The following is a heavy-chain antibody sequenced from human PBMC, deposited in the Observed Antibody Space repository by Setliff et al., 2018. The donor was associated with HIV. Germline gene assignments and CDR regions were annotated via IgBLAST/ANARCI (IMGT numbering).Heavy chain of an antibody. CDR2: IYYSGNT. Sequence: SETLSLTCTVSRDSIKNYYWNWIRQPPGKGLEWIGKIYYSGNTFYNSFLKSRVSISVDTSKNQFSLRLRSVTAADTAVYFCARWGANGGRPDWHAFDIWGQGTMVTVSS. D-gene: IGHD1-26*01. CDR3: ARWGANGGRPDWHAFDI. CDR1: RDSIKNYY. V-gene: IGHV4-59*01. J-gene: IGHJ3*02.